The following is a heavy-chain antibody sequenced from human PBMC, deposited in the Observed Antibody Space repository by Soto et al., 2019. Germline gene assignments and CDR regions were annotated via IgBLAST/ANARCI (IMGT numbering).Heavy chain of an antibody. CDR2: IYYSGGT. Sequence: QVQLQESGPGLVRPSQTLSHSCTVSGGSISNSANHWSWIHQHPGEGLEWIGYIYYSGGTYYSPSLKGRVTMSIDASKNQFSLKLSSVTAADTAVYYCAKGVRGVPNWFDPWGQGTLVTVSS. V-gene: IGHV4-31*03. D-gene: IGHD3-10*01. J-gene: IGHJ5*02. CDR1: GGSISNSANH. CDR3: AKGVRGVPNWFDP.